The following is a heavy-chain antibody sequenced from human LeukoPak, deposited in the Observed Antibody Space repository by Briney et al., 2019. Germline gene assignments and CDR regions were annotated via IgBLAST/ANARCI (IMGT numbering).Heavy chain of an antibody. V-gene: IGHV1-2*02. Sequence: GASVTVSCKASGYTFTSSGISWVRQAPGQGLEWMGWINPNSGGTNYAQKFQGRVTMTRDTSISTAYMELSRLRSDDTAVYYCARSYGDYRDGALRIKNLVYYWGQGTLVTVSS. J-gene: IGHJ4*02. CDR3: ARSYGDYRDGALRIKNLVYY. CDR2: INPNSGGT. D-gene: IGHD4-17*01. CDR1: GYTFTSSG.